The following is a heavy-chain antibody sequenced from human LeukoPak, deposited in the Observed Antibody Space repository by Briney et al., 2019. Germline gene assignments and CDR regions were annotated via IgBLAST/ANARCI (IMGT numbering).Heavy chain of an antibody. Sequence: PSETLSLTCTVSGGSISSYYWSWIRQPPGKGLGWSGYIYYSGSTNYNPSLKSRVTISVDTSKNQFSLKLSSVTAADTAVYYCARQKTSYDFWSGYSTLNWFDPWGQGTLVTVSS. V-gene: IGHV4-59*08. D-gene: IGHD3-3*01. CDR2: IYYSGST. CDR1: GGSISSYY. CDR3: ARQKTSYDFWSGYSTLNWFDP. J-gene: IGHJ5*02.